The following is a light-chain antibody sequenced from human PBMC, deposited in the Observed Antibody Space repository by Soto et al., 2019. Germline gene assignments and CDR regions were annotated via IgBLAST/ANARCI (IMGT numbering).Light chain of an antibody. V-gene: IGKV3-20*01. Sequence: IVLTQSPGTLSFSPGERTTLSCRASQSISRYLAWYQQKPGQGPRLLIYGASSRATGTPDRFSGSGSGTDFTLTINRLEAEDLALYYCQQYGSSPPTFGQGTKVEIK. CDR3: QQYGSSPPT. CDR1: QSISRY. CDR2: GAS. J-gene: IGKJ1*01.